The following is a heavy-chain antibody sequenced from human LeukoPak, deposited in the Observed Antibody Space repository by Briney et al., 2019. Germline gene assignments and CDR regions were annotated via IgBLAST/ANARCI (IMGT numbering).Heavy chain of an antibody. CDR1: GGSISSYY. D-gene: IGHD3/OR15-3a*01. J-gene: IGHJ6*02. CDR2: IYYSGST. V-gene: IGHV4-59*01. CDR3: ARRDWGYYYTMDV. Sequence: PSETLSLTCTVSGGSISSYYWSWTRQPPGKGLEWIGYIYYSGSTNYNPSLKSRVTISLDTSKNQFSLKLSSVTAADTAVYYCARRDWGYYYTMDVWGQGTTVTVSS.